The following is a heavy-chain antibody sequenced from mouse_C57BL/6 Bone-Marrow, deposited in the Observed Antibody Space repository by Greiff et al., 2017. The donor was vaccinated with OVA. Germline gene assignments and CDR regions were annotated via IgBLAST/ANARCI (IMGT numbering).Heavy chain of an antibody. D-gene: IGHD2-2*01. CDR1: GYTFTSYG. CDR3: AREGYSGYDGAGWFAY. V-gene: IGHV1-81*01. Sequence: VQLQQSGAELARPGASVKLSCKASGYTFTSYGISWVKPRTGQGLEWIGEIYPRSGNTYYNEKFKGKATLTADKSSSTAYLELRSLTSEDSAVDFCAREGYSGYDGAGWFAYWGQGTLVTVSA. CDR2: IYPRSGNT. J-gene: IGHJ3*01.